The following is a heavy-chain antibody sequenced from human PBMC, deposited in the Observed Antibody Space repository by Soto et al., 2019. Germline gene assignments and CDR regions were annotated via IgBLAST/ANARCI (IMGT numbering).Heavy chain of an antibody. D-gene: IGHD2-21*02. CDR3: ARFQYTVVTPFDL. CDR2: IRYSGKT. V-gene: IGHV4-59*01. J-gene: IGHJ3*01. Sequence: QVQLQESGPGLVEPSETLSLACTVSGGSLTNYFWTWIRQSPGKGPEWIAYIRYSGKTGYNPSLKSRVTISLDTPKNQFSLKLTSVTAADTAIYYCARFQYTVVTPFDLWGQGTMVIVSS. CDR1: GGSLTNYF.